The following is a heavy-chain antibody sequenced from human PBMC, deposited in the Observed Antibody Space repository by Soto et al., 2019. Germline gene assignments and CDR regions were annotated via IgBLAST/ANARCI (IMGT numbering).Heavy chain of an antibody. V-gene: IGHV1-18*01. J-gene: IGHJ3*02. CDR1: GYTFTSYG. CDR2: TSAYNGNT. Sequence: ASVKVSCKASGYTFTSYGIIWVRQAPGQGLEWMGWTSAYNGNTNYAQKLQGRVTMTTDTSTSTAYMELRSLRSDDTAVYYCARDSYDFWSGYDAFDIWGQGTMVTVSS. CDR3: ARDSYDFWSGYDAFDI. D-gene: IGHD3-3*01.